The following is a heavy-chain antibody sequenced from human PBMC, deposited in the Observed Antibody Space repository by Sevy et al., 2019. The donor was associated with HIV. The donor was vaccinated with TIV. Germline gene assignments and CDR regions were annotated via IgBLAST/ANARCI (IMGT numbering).Heavy chain of an antibody. CDR1: GYSFASYG. Sequence: ASVKVSCKASGYSFASYGISWVRQAPGQGLEWMGWVTPYNGNKKYAEKLQGRVSMTTDTSTSTGYMGLRSLGSDDTAVDYCARCLGGLRPWEYNWFDPWGQGTLVTVSS. CDR3: ARCLGGLRPWEYNWFDP. V-gene: IGHV1-18*01. J-gene: IGHJ5*02. CDR2: VTPYNGNK. D-gene: IGHD1-26*01.